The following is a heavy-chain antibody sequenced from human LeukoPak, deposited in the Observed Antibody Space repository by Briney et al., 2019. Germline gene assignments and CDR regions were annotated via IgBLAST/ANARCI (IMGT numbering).Heavy chain of an antibody. CDR3: AGESYDSSGYYYL. V-gene: IGHV3-11*04. CDR1: GFTFSDYY. CDR2: ISSSGSTI. Sequence: GGSLRLSCAASGFTFSDYYMSWIRQAPGKGLEWVSYISSSGSTIYYADSVKGRFTISRDNAKNSLYLQMNSLRAEDTAVYYCAGESYDSSGYYYLWGQGTLVTVSS. D-gene: IGHD3-22*01. J-gene: IGHJ5*02.